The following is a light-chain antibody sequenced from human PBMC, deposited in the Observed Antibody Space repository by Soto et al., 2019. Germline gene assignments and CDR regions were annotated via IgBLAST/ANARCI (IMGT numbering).Light chain of an antibody. J-gene: IGLJ2*01. CDR1: SEHSSYA. CDR3: QTWGTDIVV. CDR2: LNSDGSH. Sequence: QPVLTQSPSASASLGASVKLTCTLSSEHSSYAIAWHQQQPEKGPRYLMKLNSDGSHSKGDGIPDRFSGSSSGAERYLTISSLQSEDEADYYCQTWGTDIVVFGEGTKLTVL. V-gene: IGLV4-69*01.